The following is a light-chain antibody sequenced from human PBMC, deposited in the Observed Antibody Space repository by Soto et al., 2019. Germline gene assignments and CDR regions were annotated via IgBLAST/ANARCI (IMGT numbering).Light chain of an antibody. CDR3: QQYNSYPWT. V-gene: IGKV1-5*03. CDR2: KAS. J-gene: IGKJ1*01. Sequence: DIQLTQSPSTLSASVGDRVTINCRASQGISSWLAWYQQKPGKAPKLLIYKASSLESGVPSRFSGSGSGTEFTLTISSLQPDDFATYYCQQYNSYPWTFGQGTKVESK. CDR1: QGISSW.